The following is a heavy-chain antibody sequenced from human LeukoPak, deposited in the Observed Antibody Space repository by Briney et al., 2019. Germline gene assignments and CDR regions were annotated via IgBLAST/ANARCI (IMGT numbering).Heavy chain of an antibody. J-gene: IGHJ4*02. CDR2: INQDGSEE. CDR3: VRDGGVSGYDLLDY. V-gene: IGHV3-7*01. CDR1: GFTFSNYW. D-gene: IGHD5-12*01. Sequence: SGGSLRLSCAASGFTFSNYWMSWVRQAPGKGLEWVAHINQDGSEENYMDSVKARFIISRDNAKNSLSLQMDSLRAEDTAVYYCVRDGGVSGYDLLDYWGQGTLVTVSS.